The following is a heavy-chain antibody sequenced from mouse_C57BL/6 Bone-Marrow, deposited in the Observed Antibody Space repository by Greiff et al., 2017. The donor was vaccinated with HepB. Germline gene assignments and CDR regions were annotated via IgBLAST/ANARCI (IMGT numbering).Heavy chain of an antibody. CDR3: ARKGYYGYLDY. CDR1: GYTFTSYW. V-gene: IGHV1-69*01. Sequence: VQLQQPGAELVMPGASVKLSCKASGYTFTSYWMHWVKQRPGQGLEWIGEIDPSDSYTNYNQKFKGKSTLTVDKSSSTAYMQLSSLTSEDSAVYYCARKGYYGYLDYWGQGTSVTVSS. D-gene: IGHD2-2*01. J-gene: IGHJ4*01. CDR2: IDPSDSYT.